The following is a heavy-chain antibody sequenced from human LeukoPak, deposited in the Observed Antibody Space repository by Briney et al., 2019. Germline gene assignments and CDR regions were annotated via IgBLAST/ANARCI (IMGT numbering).Heavy chain of an antibody. CDR2: ISGSGGST. Sequence: GRSLRLSCATSGFTFSSYGMHWVRQAPGKGLEWVSAISGSGGSTYYADSVKGRFTISRDNSKNTLYLQMNSLRAEDTAVYYCASPLAYCGGDCYRGIDYWGQGTLVTVSS. CDR3: ASPLAYCGGDCYRGIDY. V-gene: IGHV3-23*01. J-gene: IGHJ4*02. D-gene: IGHD2-21*02. CDR1: GFTFSSYG.